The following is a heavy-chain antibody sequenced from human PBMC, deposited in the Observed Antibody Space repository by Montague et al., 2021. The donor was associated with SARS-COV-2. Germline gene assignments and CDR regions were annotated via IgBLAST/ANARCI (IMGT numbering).Heavy chain of an antibody. Sequence: SETLSLTCTGALRCGCSSSQEQVGSAHPRGKVLVWIGMIYYGWSTYYNPSLKSRFTISVDTSKNQFSLKLSSVTAADTAVYYCARDGSLRFEILIDPRHYYYGMEVWGQGTTVTVSS. CDR3: ARDGSLRFEILIDPRHYYYGMEV. J-gene: IGHJ6*02. CDR2: IYYGWST. CDR1: LRCGCSSSQE. D-gene: IGHD3-9*01. V-gene: IGHV4-39*07.